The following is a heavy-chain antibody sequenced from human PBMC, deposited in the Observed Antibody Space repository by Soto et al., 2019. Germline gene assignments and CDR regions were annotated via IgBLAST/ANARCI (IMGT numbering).Heavy chain of an antibody. J-gene: IGHJ6*02. CDR1: GGSISSYY. Sequence: QVQLQESGPGLVKPSETLSLTCTVSGGSISSYYWSWIRQPAGEGLEWIGRIYSSGSTNYNPSLKSRVTMSVDTSKNQFSLKLSSVTAADTAVYYCARDRGVTTTKKAGYGMDVWGQGTTVTVSS. CDR3: ARDRGVTTTKKAGYGMDV. V-gene: IGHV4-4*07. CDR2: IYSSGST. D-gene: IGHD4-17*01.